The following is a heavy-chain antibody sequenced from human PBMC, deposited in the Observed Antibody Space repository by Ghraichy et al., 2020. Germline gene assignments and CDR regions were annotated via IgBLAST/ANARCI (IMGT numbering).Heavy chain of an antibody. CDR2: ISSNGGST. V-gene: IGHV3-64*01. J-gene: IGHJ3*02. Sequence: GGSLRLSCAASGFTFSSYAMHWVRQAPGKGLEYVSAISSNGGSTYYANSVKGRFTISRDNSKNTLYLQMGSLRAEDMAVYYCAREASATAFDIWGQGTMVTVSS. CDR1: GFTFSSYA. CDR3: AREASATAFDI. D-gene: IGHD6-6*01.